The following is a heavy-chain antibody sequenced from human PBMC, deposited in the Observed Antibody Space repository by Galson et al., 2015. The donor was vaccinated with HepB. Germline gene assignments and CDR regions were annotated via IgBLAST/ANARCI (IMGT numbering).Heavy chain of an antibody. CDR3: ARVNSSGWYWISAFDI. V-gene: IGHV1-69*13. Sequence: SVKLSCKASGGTFSNYAISWVRQAPGQGLEWMGGIIPIFGKANYAQKFQGRVTITADESTSTAYMELSSLRSEDTAVYYCARVNSSGWYWISAFDIWGQGTMVTVSS. CDR2: IIPIFGKA. J-gene: IGHJ3*02. CDR1: GGTFSNYA. D-gene: IGHD6-19*01.